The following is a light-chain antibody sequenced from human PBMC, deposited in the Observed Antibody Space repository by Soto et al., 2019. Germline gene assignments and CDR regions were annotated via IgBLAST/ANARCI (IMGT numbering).Light chain of an antibody. CDR2: EVT. Sequence: QSVLTQPPSASGSPGQSLTISCTGTSSDVGFYNFVSWYQQRPGKAPMLVIYEVTKRPSGVPDRFSGSKSGSTASLTVSGLQADDEADYYCASYAGTKLFVFGSGTKVTVL. CDR1: SSDVGFYNF. V-gene: IGLV2-8*01. J-gene: IGLJ1*01. CDR3: ASYAGTKLFV.